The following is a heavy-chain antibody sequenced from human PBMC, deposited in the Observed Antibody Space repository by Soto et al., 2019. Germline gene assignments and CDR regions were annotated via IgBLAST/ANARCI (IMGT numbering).Heavy chain of an antibody. Sequence: PGGSLRLSCAASGFTFSTYAMTWVRQAPGKGLQWVSTISGSGRNTYSADSVKGRFTISRDNSKNTLYLQMDSLRADDTAVYYCAKGGLAAVGDFDYWGQGTLVTVSS. D-gene: IGHD6-13*01. CDR2: ISGSGRNT. J-gene: IGHJ4*02. CDR1: GFTFSTYA. V-gene: IGHV3-23*01. CDR3: AKGGLAAVGDFDY.